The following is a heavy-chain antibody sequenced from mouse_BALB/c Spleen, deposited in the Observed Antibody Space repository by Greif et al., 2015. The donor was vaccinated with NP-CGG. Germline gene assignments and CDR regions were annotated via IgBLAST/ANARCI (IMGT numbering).Heavy chain of an antibody. CDR3: AREGIYDGYSAFAH. CDR2: INPDSSTI. V-gene: IGHV4-1*02. D-gene: IGHD2-3*01. CDR1: GFDFSRYW. Sequence: DVKLQESGGGLVQPGGSLKLSCAASGFDFSRYWMSWVRQAPGKGLEWIGEINPDSSTINYTPSLKDKFIISRDNAKNTLYLQMSKVRSEDTALYYCAREGIYDGYSAFAHWGQGTLVTVSA. J-gene: IGHJ3*01.